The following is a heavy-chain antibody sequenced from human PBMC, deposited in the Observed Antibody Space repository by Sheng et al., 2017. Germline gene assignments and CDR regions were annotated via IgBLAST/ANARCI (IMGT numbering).Heavy chain of an antibody. V-gene: IGHV4-38-2*02. CDR2: IYHSGST. J-gene: IGHJ4*02. CDR1: GYSISSGYY. D-gene: IGHD3-3*01. Sequence: QVQLQESGPGLVKPSETLSLTCAVSGYSISSGYYWGWIRQPPGKGLEWIGSIYHSGSTYYNPSLKSRVTISVDTSKNQFSLKLSSVTAADTAVYYCAREITYYDFWADYFDYWGQGTLVTVSS. CDR3: AREITYYDFWADYFDY.